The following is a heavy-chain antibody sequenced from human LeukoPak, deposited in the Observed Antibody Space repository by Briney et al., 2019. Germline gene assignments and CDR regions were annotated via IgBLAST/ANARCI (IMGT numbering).Heavy chain of an antibody. D-gene: IGHD3-22*01. Sequence: KSGGSLRLSCAASGFTFSSYSMNWVRQAPGKGLEWVSSITTTSSYINYADSVKGRFTISRDNARNSLYLQMNSLRAEDTAVYYCARHGLDYDSSGYYPTPNWFDPWGQGTLVTVSS. J-gene: IGHJ5*02. CDR3: ARHGLDYDSSGYYPTPNWFDP. CDR1: GFTFSSYS. CDR2: ITTTSSYI. V-gene: IGHV3-21*01.